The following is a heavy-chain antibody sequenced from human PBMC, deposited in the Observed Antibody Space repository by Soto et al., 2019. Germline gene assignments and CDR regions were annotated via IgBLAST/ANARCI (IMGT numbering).Heavy chain of an antibody. CDR3: TRVGRRGYSGYDSFA. CDR2: IRSKAYGGTT. J-gene: IGHJ5*02. CDR1: GFTFGDYA. Sequence: GGSLRLSCTASGFTFGDYAMSWFRQAPGKGLEWVGFIRSKAYGGTTEYAASVKGRFTISRDDSKSIAYLQMNSLKTEDTAVYYCTRVGRRGYSGYDSFAWGQGTLVTVSS. D-gene: IGHD5-12*01. V-gene: IGHV3-49*03.